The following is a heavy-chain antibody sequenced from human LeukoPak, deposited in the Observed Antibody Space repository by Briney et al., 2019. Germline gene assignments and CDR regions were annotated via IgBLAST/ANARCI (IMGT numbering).Heavy chain of an antibody. Sequence: GGSLRLSCAASGFTFTTYWMSWVRQAPGKGLEWVAKISPDGSEKYYVDSVKGRFTISRDNAKNSLDLQMSSLRADDTAVYYCAGYEHYSSSWYIHDWYFDLWGRGTLVTVSS. CDR2: ISPDGSEK. CDR1: GFTFTTYW. CDR3: AGYEHYSSSWYIHDWYFDL. V-gene: IGHV3-7*02. J-gene: IGHJ2*01. D-gene: IGHD6-13*01.